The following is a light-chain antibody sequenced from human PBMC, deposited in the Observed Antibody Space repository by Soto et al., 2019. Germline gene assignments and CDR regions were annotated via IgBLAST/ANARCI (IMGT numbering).Light chain of an antibody. Sequence: DIQMTQSPSSVSASVGDRVTISCRASQDISDWLAWYQQKPGKAPKLLIYAASTLEIGVPSRFSGSGSGTDVTLTISSLQPEDFATYYCQQPKSLPRTFGGGTKVEIK. V-gene: IGKV1-12*01. CDR3: QQPKSLPRT. CDR1: QDISDW. CDR2: AAS. J-gene: IGKJ4*01.